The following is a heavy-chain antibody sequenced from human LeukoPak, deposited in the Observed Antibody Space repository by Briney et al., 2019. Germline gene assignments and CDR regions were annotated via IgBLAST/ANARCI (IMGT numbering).Heavy chain of an antibody. Sequence: GGSLRLSCAASGFTFGTYAMHWVRQAPGRGLEWVSLIYADGATHYADSVKGRFTISRDNSKNTVYLEMNSLRPEDTAVYFCARDRAGRKAWVEFDPWGQGTLVTVSS. CDR3: ARDRAGRKAWVEFDP. J-gene: IGHJ5*02. CDR1: GFTFGTYA. V-gene: IGHV3-66*02. D-gene: IGHD3-10*01. CDR2: IYADGAT.